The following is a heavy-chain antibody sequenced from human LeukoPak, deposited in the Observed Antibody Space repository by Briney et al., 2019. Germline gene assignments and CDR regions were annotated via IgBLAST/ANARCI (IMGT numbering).Heavy chain of an antibody. CDR1: GYTFTGSG. J-gene: IGHJ3*02. D-gene: IGHD2-2*01. Sequence: ASVKVSCKASGYTFTGSGISWVRQAPGQGLEWMGSINTYNGNTNDAQNLQGRVTMTTDTSTSTAYMELRSLTSDDTAVYYCARQSRVVVAAAIRGDDAYDIWGQGTMVTVSS. V-gene: IGHV1-18*01. CDR3: ARQSRVVVAAAIRGDDAYDI. CDR2: INTYNGNT.